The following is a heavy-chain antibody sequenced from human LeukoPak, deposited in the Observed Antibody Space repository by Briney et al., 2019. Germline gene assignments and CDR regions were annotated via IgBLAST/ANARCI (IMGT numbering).Heavy chain of an antibody. D-gene: IGHD6-13*01. CDR1: GGTFISYA. CDR2: IIPIFGTA. V-gene: IGHV1-69*06. Sequence: SVKVSCKASGGTFISYAISWVRQAPGQGLEWMGGIIPIFGTANYAQKFQGRVTITADKSTSTAYMELSSLRSEDTAVYYCATEHSSSNYFDYWGQGTLVTVSS. CDR3: ATEHSSSNYFDY. J-gene: IGHJ4*02.